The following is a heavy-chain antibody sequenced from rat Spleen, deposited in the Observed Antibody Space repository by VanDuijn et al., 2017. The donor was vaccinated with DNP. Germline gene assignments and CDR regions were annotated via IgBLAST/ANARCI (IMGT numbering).Heavy chain of an antibody. Sequence: EVQLVESGGGLVQPGRSLKLSCAASGFTFSDYYMAWVRQAPKKGLEWVASISYEGSSTYYGDSVKGRFTISRDNAKSTLYLQMNSLRSEDTATYYCARNYYDGSSYYFDYWGQGVMVTVSS. D-gene: IGHD1-12*02. CDR2: ISYEGSST. V-gene: IGHV5-22*01. CDR1: GFTFSDYY. J-gene: IGHJ2*01. CDR3: ARNYYDGSSYYFDY.